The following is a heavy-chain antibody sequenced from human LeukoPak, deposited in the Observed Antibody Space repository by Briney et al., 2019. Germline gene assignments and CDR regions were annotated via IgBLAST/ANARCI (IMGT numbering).Heavy chain of an antibody. CDR1: GGSISGSSYY. V-gene: IGHV4-39*07. Sequence: SETLSLTCTVSGGSISGSSYYWGWIRQPPGKGLEWIGSIYYTGSTYYNPSLKSRVTISIDTSKNQFSLKLSSVTAADTAVYYCARLSGYGLHYYYYMDVWGSGTTVTVSS. D-gene: IGHD5-12*01. CDR2: IYYTGST. CDR3: ARLSGYGLHYYYYMDV. J-gene: IGHJ6*03.